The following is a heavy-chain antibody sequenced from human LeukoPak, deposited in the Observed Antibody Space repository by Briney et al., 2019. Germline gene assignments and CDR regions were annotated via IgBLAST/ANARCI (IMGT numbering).Heavy chain of an antibody. CDR1: GFTFSNYW. V-gene: IGHV3-74*01. Sequence: GGSLRLSCAASGFTFSNYWMHWVRHAPGKGLVWVSRINEGGSVTDYADSVKGRFTISRDNAKNTLYLEMNSLRAEDTAVYYCSRDLRGRDDYWGQGTLVSVSS. D-gene: IGHD5-24*01. CDR3: SRDLRGRDDY. J-gene: IGHJ4*02. CDR2: INEGGSVT.